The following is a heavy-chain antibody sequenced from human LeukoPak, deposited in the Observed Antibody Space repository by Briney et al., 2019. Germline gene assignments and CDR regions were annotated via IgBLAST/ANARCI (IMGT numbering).Heavy chain of an antibody. Sequence: SETLSLTCTVSGGSINNGGYYWSWIRQHPGKGLEWIGYIYYSGSSYYNPSLRGRVTISVDTSKNHFSLKLSSVTAADTAVYYCARQSYYYDSSGYNGFDYWGQGTLVTVSS. CDR3: ARQSYYYDSSGYNGFDY. D-gene: IGHD3-22*01. CDR2: IYYSGSS. J-gene: IGHJ4*02. V-gene: IGHV4-30-4*01. CDR1: GGSINNGGYY.